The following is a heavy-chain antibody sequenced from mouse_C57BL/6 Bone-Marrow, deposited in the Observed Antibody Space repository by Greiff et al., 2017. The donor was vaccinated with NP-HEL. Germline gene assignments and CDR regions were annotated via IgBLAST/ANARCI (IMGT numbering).Heavy chain of an antibody. CDR1: GYTFTSYW. CDR3: ARSDYYGSSPYWYFDV. Sequence: QVQLKQPGAELVKPGASVKLSCKASGYTFTSYWMHWVKQRPGQGLEWIGMIHPNSGSTNYNEKFKSKATLTVDKSSSTAYMQLSSLTSEDSAVYYCARSDYYGSSPYWYFDVWGTGTTVTVSS. J-gene: IGHJ1*03. D-gene: IGHD1-1*01. CDR2: IHPNSGST. V-gene: IGHV1-64*01.